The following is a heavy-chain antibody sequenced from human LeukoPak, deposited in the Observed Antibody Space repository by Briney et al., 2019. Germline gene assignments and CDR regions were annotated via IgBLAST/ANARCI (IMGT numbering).Heavy chain of an antibody. D-gene: IGHD1-14*01. Sequence: GSLRLSCAASGLTVSNNYMSWVRQPPGKGLEWIGEIHRSGSPNYNPSLQSRVTISIDRSRNQIALELSSVTAADTAVYYCAREILGGFNPGAYWGQGTLVTVSS. CDR3: AREILGGFNPGAY. J-gene: IGHJ4*02. V-gene: IGHV4-4*02. CDR2: IHRSGSP. CDR1: GLTVSNNY.